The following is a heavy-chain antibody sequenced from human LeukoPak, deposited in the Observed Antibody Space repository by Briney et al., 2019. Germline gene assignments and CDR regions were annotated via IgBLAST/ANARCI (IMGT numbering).Heavy chain of an antibody. Sequence: PGRSLRLSCAASGFTFSSYGMHWVRQAPGKGLAWVAVIWYEGSNKYYADSVKGRFTISRDNSKNTLYLQMNSLRAEDTAVYYCARDARGYCSGGSCYLYYYYYGMDVWGQGTTVTVSS. CDR3: ARDARGYCSGGSCYLYYYYYGMDV. J-gene: IGHJ6*02. CDR1: GFTFSSYG. CDR2: IWYEGSNK. V-gene: IGHV3-33*01. D-gene: IGHD2-15*01.